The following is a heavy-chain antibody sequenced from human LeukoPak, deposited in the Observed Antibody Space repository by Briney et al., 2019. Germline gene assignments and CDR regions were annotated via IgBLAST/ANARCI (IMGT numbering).Heavy chain of an antibody. D-gene: IGHD3-3*01. CDR1: GGSISSGDYY. Sequence: SETLSLTCTVSGGSISSGDYYWSWIRQPPGKGLEWIGYTYYSGSTYYNPSLKSRVSISVDTSKNQFSLKVSSVTAADTAVYYCARHTTILGHFAYWGQGTLVTVSS. J-gene: IGHJ4*02. V-gene: IGHV4-30-4*01. CDR2: TYYSGST. CDR3: ARHTTILGHFAY.